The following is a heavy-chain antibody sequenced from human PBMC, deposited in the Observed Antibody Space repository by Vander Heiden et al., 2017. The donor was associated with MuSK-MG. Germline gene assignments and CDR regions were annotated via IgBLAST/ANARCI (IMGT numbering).Heavy chain of an antibody. J-gene: IGHJ3*02. CDR3: ARDLVRTLYAFDI. D-gene: IGHD3-10*01. V-gene: IGHV3-33*01. Sequence: QVQLVESGGGVVQPGRSLRLSCAASGFTFSTYTMHWVRQAQGKGLEWVAVSGYDEDKKDYADSVKGRFTISRDNSQNTLDLQMKSVRAEDTAVYYCARDLVRTLYAFDIWGQGTMVTVSS. CDR2: SGYDEDKK. CDR1: GFTFSTYT.